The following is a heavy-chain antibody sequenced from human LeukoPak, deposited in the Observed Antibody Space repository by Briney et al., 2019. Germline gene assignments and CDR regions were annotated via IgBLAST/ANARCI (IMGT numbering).Heavy chain of an antibody. Sequence: GGSLRLSCAASGFTFSSYAMHWVRQAPGKGLEWVAVISYDGSNKYYADSVKGRFTISRDNSKNTLYLQMNSLRAEDTAVYYCARGRHYYDSSGYYTGDYWGQGTLVTVSS. V-gene: IGHV3-30-3*01. J-gene: IGHJ4*02. CDR3: ARGRHYYDSSGYYTGDY. CDR2: ISYDGSNK. CDR1: GFTFSSYA. D-gene: IGHD3-22*01.